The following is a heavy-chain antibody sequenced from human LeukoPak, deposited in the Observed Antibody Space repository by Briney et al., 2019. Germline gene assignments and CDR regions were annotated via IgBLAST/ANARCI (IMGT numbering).Heavy chain of an antibody. CDR1: GGSFSGYY. Sequence: SETXSXTCAVYGGSFSGYYWSWIREPPGKGLEWVGYIYHSGSTNYNPSLKSRVTISVDTSKNQFSLKLSSVTAADTAVYYCARDVGDFWSGFQYYFDYWGQGTLVTVSS. D-gene: IGHD3-3*01. CDR3: ARDVGDFWSGFQYYFDY. V-gene: IGHV4-59*01. J-gene: IGHJ4*02. CDR2: IYHSGST.